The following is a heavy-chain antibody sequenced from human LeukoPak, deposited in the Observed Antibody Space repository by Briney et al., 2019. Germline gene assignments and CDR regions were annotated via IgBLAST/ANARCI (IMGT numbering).Heavy chain of an antibody. CDR2: TNPNSGGT. CDR3: ARDQYSSSSTFDY. CDR1: GGTFSSYA. Sequence: ASVKVSCKASGGTFSSYAISWVRQAPGQGLEWMGWTNPNSGGTNYAQKFQGRVTMTRDTSISTAYMELSRLRSDDTAVYYCARDQYSSSSTFDYWGQGTLVTVSS. V-gene: IGHV1-2*02. D-gene: IGHD6-6*01. J-gene: IGHJ4*02.